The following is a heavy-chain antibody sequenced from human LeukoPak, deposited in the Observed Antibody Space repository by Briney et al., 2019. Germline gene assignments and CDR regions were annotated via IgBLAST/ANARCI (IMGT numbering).Heavy chain of an antibody. D-gene: IGHD3-10*01. CDR2: IYHSGST. V-gene: IGHV4-30-2*01. Sequence: SETLSLTCAVSGGSISSGGYSWSWIRQPPGKGLEWIGYIYHSGSTYYNPSLKSRVTISVDRSKNQFSLKLSSVTAADTAVYYCARGITHGRSLWFGELLPAFFDYWGQGTLVTVSS. CDR3: ARGITHGRSLWFGELLPAFFDY. CDR1: GGSISSGGYS. J-gene: IGHJ4*02.